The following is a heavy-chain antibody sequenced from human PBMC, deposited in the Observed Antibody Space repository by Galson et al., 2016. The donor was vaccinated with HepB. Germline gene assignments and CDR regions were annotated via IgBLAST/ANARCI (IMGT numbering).Heavy chain of an antibody. CDR2: TYYRSRWYN. D-gene: IGHD6-25*01. V-gene: IGHV6-1*01. Sequence: CAISGDSVSSNTAAWDWIRQSPSRGLEWLGRTYYRSRWYNDYAESVKGRITVTPSTSKNQYSVHLNSVTPERTAVYYCARDEKRASNYFDSWGQGTLVTVSS. CDR3: ARDEKRASNYFDS. CDR1: GDSVSSNTAA. J-gene: IGHJ4*02.